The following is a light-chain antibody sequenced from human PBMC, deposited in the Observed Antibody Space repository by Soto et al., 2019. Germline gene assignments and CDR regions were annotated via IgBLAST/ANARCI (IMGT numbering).Light chain of an antibody. CDR3: QQGYSAPWT. Sequence: DLQMTHSPSSLSASLGDRVTITCRASQSISNFLHWYQQTPGKPPELLIYAASNLQSGVPSRFSGGGSGTDFTLTISSLQPEDFATYYCQQGYSAPWTFGQGTKVDIK. V-gene: IGKV1-39*01. CDR1: QSISNF. CDR2: AAS. J-gene: IGKJ1*01.